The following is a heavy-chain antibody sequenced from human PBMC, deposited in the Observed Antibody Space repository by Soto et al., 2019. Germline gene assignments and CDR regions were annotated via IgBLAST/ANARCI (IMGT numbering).Heavy chain of an antibody. D-gene: IGHD6-13*01. CDR3: AKDIFRQQLANFDY. CDR1: GFTFDDYA. V-gene: IGHV3-9*01. Sequence: GGSLRLSCAASGFTFDDYAMHWVRQAPGKGLEWVSGISWNSGSIGYADSVKGRFTISRDNAKNSLYLQMNSLRAEDTALYYCAKDIFRQQLANFDYWGQGTLVTVSS. CDR2: ISWNSGSI. J-gene: IGHJ4*02.